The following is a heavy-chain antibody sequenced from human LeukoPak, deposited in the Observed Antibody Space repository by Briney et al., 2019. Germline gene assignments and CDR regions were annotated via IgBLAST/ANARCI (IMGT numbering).Heavy chain of an antibody. CDR2: IYYSGST. D-gene: IGHD5-12*01. CDR1: GGSISSSNYY. CDR3: ARRIIVATIDF. J-gene: IGHJ4*02. V-gene: IGHV4-39*01. Sequence: PSETLSLTCTVSGGSISSSNYYWAWIRQPPGKGLEWIGSIYYSGSTYYNPSLKSRVTISVDTSENQFSLKLSSVTAADTAVYYCARRIIVATIDFWGQGTLVTVSS.